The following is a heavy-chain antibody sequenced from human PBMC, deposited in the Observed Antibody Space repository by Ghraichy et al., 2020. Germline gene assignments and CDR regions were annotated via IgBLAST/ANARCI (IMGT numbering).Heavy chain of an antibody. CDR3: ARDHKSMGGLI. V-gene: IGHV3-7*01. CDR2: IKRDGSEK. Sequence: LSLTCAASGFTFSSYWMSWVRQAPGKGLEWMANIKRDGSEKYYVDSVKGRFTVSRDNAKNSLYLQMNSLRAEDTAVYYCARDHKSMGGLIWGQGTMVTVSS. CDR1: GFTFSSYW. J-gene: IGHJ3*02. D-gene: IGHD2/OR15-2a*01.